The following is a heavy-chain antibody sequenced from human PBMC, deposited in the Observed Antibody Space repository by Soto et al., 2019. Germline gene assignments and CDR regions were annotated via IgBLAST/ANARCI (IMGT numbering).Heavy chain of an antibody. V-gene: IGHV1-18*04. CDR2: ISAYNGNT. D-gene: IGHD6-19*01. CDR3: ARDLAVAGTGGNWFDP. CDR1: GYTFTSYG. J-gene: IGHJ5*02. Sequence: ASVKVSCKASGYTFTSYGISWVRQAPGQGLEWMGWISAYNGNTNYAQKLQGRVTMTADTSTSTAYMELRSLRSDDTAVYYCARDLAVAGTGGNWFDPWGQGTLVTVSS.